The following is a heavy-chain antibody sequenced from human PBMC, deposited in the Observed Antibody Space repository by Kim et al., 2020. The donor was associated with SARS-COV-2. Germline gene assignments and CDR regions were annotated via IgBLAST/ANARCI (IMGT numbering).Heavy chain of an antibody. Sequence: ASVKVSCKASGYTFTSYSIHWVRQAPGQSLEWMGWINAGSGNTKYSQKFQGRVTITRDTSASIAYVELSSLRSEDTAVYYCARAGRSSFGEPGAFDIWGQGTMVTVSS. V-gene: IGHV1-3*01. CDR1: GYTFTSYS. CDR2: INAGSGNT. J-gene: IGHJ3*02. CDR3: ARAGRSSFGEPGAFDI. D-gene: IGHD3-10*01.